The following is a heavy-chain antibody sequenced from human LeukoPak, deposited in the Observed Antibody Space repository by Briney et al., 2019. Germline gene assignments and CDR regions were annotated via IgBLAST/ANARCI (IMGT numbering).Heavy chain of an antibody. D-gene: IGHD3-22*01. CDR1: GGSTGSAGYY. CDR2: INYSGNT. J-gene: IGHJ4*02. CDR3: ASMSGYYSKFDY. V-gene: IGHV4-31*03. Sequence: SQTLSLTCTVSGGSTGSAGYYWSWIRQHPGKGLEWIAYINYSGNTYHNPSLKSRVTISVDTSRNQFSLKLNSVTAADTAIYYCASMSGYYSKFDYWGQGTLVTVSS.